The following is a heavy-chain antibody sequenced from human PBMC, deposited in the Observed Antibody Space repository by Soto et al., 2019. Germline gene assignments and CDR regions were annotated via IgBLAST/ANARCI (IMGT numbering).Heavy chain of an antibody. V-gene: IGHV3-66*01. CDR2: IYSGGST. J-gene: IGHJ4*02. Sequence: EVQLVESGGGLVQPGGSLRLSCAASGFTVSSNYMSWVRQAPGKGLEWVSVIYSGGSTYYADSVKGRFTISRDNSRNTLYRDINSLRAEDTAVYYCXXXXXXXXXXXXDYXGQGTLVTVSS. CDR3: XXXXXXXXXXXXDY. CDR1: GFTVSSNY.